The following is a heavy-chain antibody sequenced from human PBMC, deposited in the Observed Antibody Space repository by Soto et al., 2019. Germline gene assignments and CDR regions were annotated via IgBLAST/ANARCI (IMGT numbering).Heavy chain of an antibody. CDR3: ARSSGGSYYYYYGMDV. V-gene: IGHV4-4*07. CDR2: IYTSGST. Sequence: PSETLSLTCTVSGGSISSYYRSWIRQPAGKGLEWIGRIYTSGSTNYNPSLKSRVTMSVDTSKNQFSLKLSSVTAADTAVYYCARSSGGSYYYYYGMDVWGQGTTVTVSS. D-gene: IGHD2-15*01. CDR1: GGSISSYY. J-gene: IGHJ6*02.